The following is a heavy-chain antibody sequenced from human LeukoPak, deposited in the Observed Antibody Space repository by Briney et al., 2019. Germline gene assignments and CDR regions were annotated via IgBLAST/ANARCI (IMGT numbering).Heavy chain of an antibody. D-gene: IGHD5-24*01. CDR3: AKDVGDGYKWDAFDI. Sequence: GGSLRLSCAASGFTFSSYAMSWVRQAPGKGLEWVSAISGSGGSTYYVDSVKGRFTISRDNSKNTLYLQMNSLRAEDTAVYYCAKDVGDGYKWDAFDIWGQGTMVTVSS. J-gene: IGHJ3*02. V-gene: IGHV3-23*01. CDR1: GFTFSSYA. CDR2: ISGSGGST.